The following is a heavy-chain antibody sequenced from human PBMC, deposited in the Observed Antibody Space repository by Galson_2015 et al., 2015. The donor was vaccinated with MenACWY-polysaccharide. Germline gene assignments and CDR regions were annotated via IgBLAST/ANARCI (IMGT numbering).Heavy chain of an antibody. V-gene: IGHV4-61*02. CDR3: ARGVLVAAAGPESYFDY. D-gene: IGHD6-13*01. CDR2: IYTSGST. CDR1: GGSISSGSYY. J-gene: IGHJ4*02. Sequence: TLSLTCTVSGGSISSGSYYWSWIRQPAGKGLEWIGRIYTSGSTNYNPSLKSRVTISVDTSKNQFSLKLSSVTAADTAVYYCARGVLVAAAGPESYFDYWGQGTLVTVSS.